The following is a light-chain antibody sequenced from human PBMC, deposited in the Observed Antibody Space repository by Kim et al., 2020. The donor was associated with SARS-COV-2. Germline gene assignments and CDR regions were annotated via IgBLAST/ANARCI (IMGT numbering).Light chain of an antibody. J-gene: IGKJ4*01. CDR2: GAS. CDR1: QSVSSN. V-gene: IGKV3-15*01. CDR3: QQYNNWPPLT. Sequence: VSPGERATLSCRASQSVSSNLAWYQQKPGQAPRLLIYGASTRATGIPARFSGSGSGTDFTLTINSLQSEDFAVYYCQQYNNWPPLTFGGGTKVEIK.